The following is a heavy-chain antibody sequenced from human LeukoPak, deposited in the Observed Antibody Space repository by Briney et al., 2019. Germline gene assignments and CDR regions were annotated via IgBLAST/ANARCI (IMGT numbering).Heavy chain of an antibody. CDR2: IYYSGST. J-gene: IGHJ4*02. CDR1: GGSISSSSYY. V-gene: IGHV4-39*07. CDR3: AKEGSYDSSGYYPQLDY. Sequence: SETLSLTCTVSGGSISSSSYYWGWIRQPPGKGLEWIGSIYYSGSTYYNPSLKSRVTISVDTSKNQFSLKLSSVTAADTAVYYCAKEGSYDSSGYYPQLDYWGQGTLVTVSS. D-gene: IGHD3-22*01.